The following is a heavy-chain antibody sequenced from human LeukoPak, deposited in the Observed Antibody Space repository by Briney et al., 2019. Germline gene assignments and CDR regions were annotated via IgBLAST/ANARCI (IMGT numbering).Heavy chain of an antibody. CDR2: INHSGST. J-gene: IGHJ6*02. CDR1: GGSFSGYQ. Sequence: SETLSLTCAVYGGSFSGYQWNWIRQTPRKGLEWIGEINHSGSTTYNPSLKSRATISVDTSKNQFSLKLTSVTAADTAVYWCARPGQLGSLYYGVDVWGQGTTVTVS. CDR3: ARPGQLGSLYYGVDV. D-gene: IGHD3-10*01. V-gene: IGHV4-34*01.